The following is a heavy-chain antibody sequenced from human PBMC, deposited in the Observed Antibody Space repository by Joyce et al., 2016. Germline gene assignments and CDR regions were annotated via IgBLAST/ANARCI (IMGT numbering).Heavy chain of an antibody. D-gene: IGHD1-26*01. CDR3: ARETVEWPFEK. V-gene: IGHV3-33*05. Sequence: QMHLVESGGGVVQTGKSLRLACAASGFSFRSYGMHWVRQAPGKGLEWVALISYDGTIKDYADFVKGRFVISRDNPKNTLSLQMNSPRPEDTAVYYCARETVEWPFEKWGQGTLVIVSS. CDR2: ISYDGTIK. J-gene: IGHJ4*02. CDR1: GFSFRSYG.